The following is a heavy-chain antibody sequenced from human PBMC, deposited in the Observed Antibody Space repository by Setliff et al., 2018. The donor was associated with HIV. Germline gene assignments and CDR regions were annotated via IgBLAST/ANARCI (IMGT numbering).Heavy chain of an antibody. Sequence: SETLSLTCAVYGGSFSGYFWHWFRLSPGMGLEWIGDIRHSGSPNYNPSLKSRPSMSVDTSRNQFSLNLTSVTAADTAVYYCAWGMTAIPEYWGQGTLVTVSS. V-gene: IGHV4-34*01. J-gene: IGHJ4*02. D-gene: IGHD2-21*02. CDR2: IRHSGSP. CDR3: AWGMTAIPEY. CDR1: GGSFSGYF.